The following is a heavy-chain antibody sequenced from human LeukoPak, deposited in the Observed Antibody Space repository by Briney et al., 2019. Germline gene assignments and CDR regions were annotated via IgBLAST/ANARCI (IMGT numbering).Heavy chain of an antibody. J-gene: IGHJ4*02. V-gene: IGHV3-7*01. CDR3: ARGFVVLTGYLDY. CDR1: GLTFSDYW. Sequence: GGSLRLSCVASGLTFSDYWMSWMRQAPGKGLEWVANIKYDGDEEYYVDSVKGRFTISRDNAKNSLYLQLNSLRDEDTAVYYCARGFVVLTGYLDYWGQGTLVTVSS. CDR2: IKYDGDEE. D-gene: IGHD3-9*01.